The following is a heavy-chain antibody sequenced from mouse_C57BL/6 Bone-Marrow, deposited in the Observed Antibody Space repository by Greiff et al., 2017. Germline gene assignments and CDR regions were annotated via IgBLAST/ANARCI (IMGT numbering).Heavy chain of an antibody. CDR2: IYPRDGST. CDR1: GYTFTSYD. J-gene: IGHJ2*01. CDR3: AKFPYYYDSPLDD. Sequence: VQLQQSGPELVKPGASVKLSCKASGYTFTSYDINWVKQRPGQGLEWIGWIYPRDGSTKYNEKFKGKATLTVDTSSSTAYMELHSLTSEDSAVYFCAKFPYYYDSPLDDWGQGTTLTVSS. D-gene: IGHD1-1*01. V-gene: IGHV1-85*01.